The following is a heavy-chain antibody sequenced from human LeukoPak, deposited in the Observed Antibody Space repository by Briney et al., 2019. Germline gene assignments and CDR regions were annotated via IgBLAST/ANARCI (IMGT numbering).Heavy chain of an antibody. CDR2: IYSGGST. CDR3: ARDPLGSNGMDV. CDR1: GFTVSSNY. V-gene: IGHV3-53*01. Sequence: GGSLRLSCAAYGFTVSSNYMSWVRQAPGKGLEWVSVIYSGGSTYYADSVKGRFTISRDNSKNTLYLQMNSLRAEDTAVYYCARDPLGSNGMDVWGQGTTVTVSS. D-gene: IGHD3-16*01. J-gene: IGHJ6*02.